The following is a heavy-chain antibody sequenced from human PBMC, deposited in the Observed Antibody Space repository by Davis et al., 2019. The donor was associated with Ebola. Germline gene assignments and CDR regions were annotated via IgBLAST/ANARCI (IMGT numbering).Heavy chain of an antibody. CDR3: ARDDRDCISTSCYLYYYYGMDV. D-gene: IGHD2-2*01. J-gene: IGHJ6*02. CDR1: EFTFSSYW. Sequence: GESLKISCAASEFTFSSYWMHWVRQAPGKGLVWVSRINSDGRTTAYADSVKGRFTISRDNAKNSLYLQMNSLRAEDTAVYYCARDDRDCISTSCYLYYYYGMDVWGQGTTVTVSS. CDR2: INSDGRTT. V-gene: IGHV3-74*01.